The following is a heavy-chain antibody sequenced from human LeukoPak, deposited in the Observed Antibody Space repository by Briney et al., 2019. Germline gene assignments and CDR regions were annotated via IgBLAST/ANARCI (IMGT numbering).Heavy chain of an antibody. V-gene: IGHV4-39*07. J-gene: IGHJ4*02. Sequence: SETLSLTCTVSGGSISSSSYYWGWIRQPPGKGLEWIGSIYYSGSTNYNPSLKSRVTISVDTSKNQFSLKLSSVTAADTAVYYCARKVDWLLYGYFDYWGQGTLVTVSS. D-gene: IGHD3/OR15-3a*01. CDR2: IYYSGST. CDR1: GGSISSSSYY. CDR3: ARKVDWLLYGYFDY.